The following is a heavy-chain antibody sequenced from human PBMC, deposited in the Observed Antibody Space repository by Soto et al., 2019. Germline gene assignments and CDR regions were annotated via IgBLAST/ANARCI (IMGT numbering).Heavy chain of an antibody. D-gene: IGHD4-4*01. CDR1: GYTFNIYG. CDR2: ISAYNGQT. J-gene: IGHJ6*02. Sequence: QVQLVQSGVEVKKPGASVKVSCKASGYTFNIYGIIWVRQAPRQGLEWMGWISAYNGQTKDAQKFQGRVIMTTDTSTTTAYMELRSLRSDDTAVYYCARDYGNTGGMAVWGQGTTVTVSS. CDR3: ARDYGNTGGMAV. V-gene: IGHV1-18*01.